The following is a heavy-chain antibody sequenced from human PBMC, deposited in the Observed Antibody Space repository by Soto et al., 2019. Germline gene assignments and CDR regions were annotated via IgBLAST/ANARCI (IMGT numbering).Heavy chain of an antibody. Sequence: GGSLRLSCAASGFTFSSYAMSWVRRAPGKGLEWVSAISGSGGSTYYADSVKGRFTISRHNSKNTLYLQMNSLRAEDTAVYYCAKDPYGAAAPNPSDYWGQGTLVTVSS. CDR3: AKDPYGAAAPNPSDY. D-gene: IGHD2-8*01. CDR1: GFTFSSYA. V-gene: IGHV3-23*01. CDR2: ISGSGGST. J-gene: IGHJ4*02.